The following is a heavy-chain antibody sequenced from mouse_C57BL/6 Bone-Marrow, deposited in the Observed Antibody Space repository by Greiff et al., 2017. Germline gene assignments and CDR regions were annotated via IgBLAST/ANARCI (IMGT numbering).Heavy chain of an antibody. J-gene: IGHJ2*01. CDR2: INPSNGGT. CDR1: GYTFTSYW. D-gene: IGHD3-2*02. CDR3: ARSLRLYYFDY. V-gene: IGHV1-53*01. Sequence: QVQLQQPGTELVKPGASVKLSCKASGYTFTSYWMHWVKQRPGQGLEWIGNINPSNGGTTYNEKFKSKATLTVDKSSSTAYMQLSSLTSEDSAVXYCARSLRLYYFDYWGQGTTLTVSS.